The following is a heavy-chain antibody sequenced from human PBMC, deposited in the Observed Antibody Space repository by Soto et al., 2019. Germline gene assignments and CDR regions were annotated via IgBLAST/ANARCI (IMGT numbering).Heavy chain of an antibody. CDR3: ARDRITMVRGVIIPGFYYYYGMDV. D-gene: IGHD3-10*01. CDR1: GFTFSSYA. J-gene: IGHJ6*02. CDR2: ISYDGSNK. Sequence: PGGSLRLSCAASGFTFSSYAMHWVRQAPGKGLEWVAVISYDGSNKYYADSVKGRFTISRDNSKNTLYLQMNSLRAEDTAVCYCARDRITMVRGVIIPGFYYYYGMDVWGQGTTVTVSS. V-gene: IGHV3-30-3*01.